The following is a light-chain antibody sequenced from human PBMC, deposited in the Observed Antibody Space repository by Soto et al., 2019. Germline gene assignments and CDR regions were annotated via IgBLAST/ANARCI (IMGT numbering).Light chain of an antibody. Sequence: EIVMTQSPATLSVSPGERATLSCRASQSVSSRLAWYQQKPGQAPRLLIYGASTRATGIPARFSGSGSGTEFTLTISSLQSEDFAIYYCQQYNNWPYTFGQGTNLEIK. CDR1: QSVSSR. CDR2: GAS. CDR3: QQYNNWPYT. J-gene: IGKJ2*01. V-gene: IGKV3-15*01.